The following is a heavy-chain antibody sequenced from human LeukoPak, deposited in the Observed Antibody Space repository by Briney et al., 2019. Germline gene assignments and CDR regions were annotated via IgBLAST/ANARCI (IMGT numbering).Heavy chain of an antibody. J-gene: IGHJ4*02. D-gene: IGHD3-22*01. CDR1: GFTFSSYG. CDR2: ISYDGSNK. Sequence: GGSLRLSCAASGFTFSSYGMHWVRQAPGKGLEWVAVISYDGSNKYYADSVKGRFTISRDNSKNTLYLQMNSLRAEDTAVYYCAKGGGSGSYFDYWGQGTLVTVSS. V-gene: IGHV3-30*18. CDR3: AKGGGSGSYFDY.